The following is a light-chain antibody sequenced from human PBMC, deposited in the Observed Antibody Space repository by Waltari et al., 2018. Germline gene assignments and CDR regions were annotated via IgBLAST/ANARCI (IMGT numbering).Light chain of an antibody. CDR3: SAWDRSLSAWV. J-gene: IGLJ3*02. CDR1: KNNVGYEG. Sequence: QAGLTQPPSVSKDLRQTATLTCTGNKNNVGYEGATWLQQHQGHPPKLLFYRNNNRPSGISERFSASRSGSTASLTITGLQPEDEADYYCSAWDRSLSAWVFGGGTKLTVL. CDR2: RNN. V-gene: IGLV10-54*04.